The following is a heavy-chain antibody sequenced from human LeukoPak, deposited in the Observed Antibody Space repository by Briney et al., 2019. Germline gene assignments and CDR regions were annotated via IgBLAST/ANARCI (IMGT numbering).Heavy chain of an antibody. V-gene: IGHV1-69*05. D-gene: IGHD3-3*01. CDR2: IIPIFRTP. Sequence: ASVKVSCKASGGTFSNYSISWARQAPGQGLEWMGGIIPIFRTPNYAHKFQGRITISTDDSTTTAYMELSSLRSEDTAVYYCATLNPYFNLWSGYEYYYYFMDVWGRGTTVTVSS. J-gene: IGHJ6*03. CDR3: ATLNPYFNLWSGYEYYYYFMDV. CDR1: GGTFSNYS.